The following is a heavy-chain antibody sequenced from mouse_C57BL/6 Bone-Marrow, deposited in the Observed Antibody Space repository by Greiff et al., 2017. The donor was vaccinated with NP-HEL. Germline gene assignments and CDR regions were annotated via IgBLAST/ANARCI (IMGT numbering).Heavy chain of an antibody. D-gene: IGHD2-2*01. Sequence: EVMLVESGGGLVKPGGSLKLSCAASGFTFSSYAMSWVRQTPEKRLEWVATISDGGSYTYYPDNVKGRFTISRDNAKNNLYLQMSHLKSEDTAMYYCARDGYDDGYFDYWGQGTTLTVSS. CDR3: ARDGYDDGYFDY. V-gene: IGHV5-4*01. J-gene: IGHJ2*01. CDR2: ISDGGSYT. CDR1: GFTFSSYA.